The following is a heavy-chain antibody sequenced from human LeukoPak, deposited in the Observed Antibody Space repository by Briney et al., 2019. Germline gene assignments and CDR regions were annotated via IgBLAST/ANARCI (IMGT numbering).Heavy chain of an antibody. CDR2: INSDGSST. CDR3: ARVCPYSYGYDH. Sequence: GGSLRLSCAASGFTFSSYWMHWVRQAPGKGLVWVSRINSDGSSTSYADSVKGRFTISRDNAKNTLYLQMNSLRAEDTAVYYCARVCPYSYGYDHWGQGTLVTVSS. D-gene: IGHD5-18*01. CDR1: GFTFSSYW. V-gene: IGHV3-74*01. J-gene: IGHJ5*02.